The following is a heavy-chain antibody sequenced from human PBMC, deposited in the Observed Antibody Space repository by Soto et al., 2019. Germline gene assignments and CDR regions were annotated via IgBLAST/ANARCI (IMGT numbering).Heavy chain of an antibody. J-gene: IGHJ5*01. Sequence: EVQLVESGGGLVKPGESLRLSCAASGFSFSSYTMNWVCQAPGKGLQWVSSITNRGTHTYSADSVKGRFTISRDNDKNSLYLQMNNLRAEDTAIYFCARAHEVAWFDSWGLGTLVTVTS. CDR2: ITNRGTHT. CDR1: GFSFSSYT. D-gene: IGHD2-15*01. CDR3: ARAHEVAWFDS. V-gene: IGHV3-21*01.